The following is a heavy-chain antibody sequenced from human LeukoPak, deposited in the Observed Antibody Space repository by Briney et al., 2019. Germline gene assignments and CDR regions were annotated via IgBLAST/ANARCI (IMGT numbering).Heavy chain of an antibody. V-gene: IGHV1-46*01. CDR2: INPSGGST. CDR1: GYTFTSYY. Sequence: GASVKVSCKASGYTFTSYYMHWVRQAPGQGLEWMGIINPSGGSTSYAQKFQGRVTMTRDMSTSTVYMELSSLRSEDTAVYYCARDSYYDSSGYYLAPDAFDIWGQGTMVTVSS. J-gene: IGHJ3*02. CDR3: ARDSYYDSSGYYLAPDAFDI. D-gene: IGHD3-22*01.